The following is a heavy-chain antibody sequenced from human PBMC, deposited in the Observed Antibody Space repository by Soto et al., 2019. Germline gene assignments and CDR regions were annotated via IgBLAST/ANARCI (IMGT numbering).Heavy chain of an antibody. Sequence: PGGSLRLSCATSGLVFSDFGMHWVRQAPGRGLEWVAFISDDGRDKKYADSVNGRFTISRDNSRNTLSLQMDSLIPEDSALFYCARDHGSGFYPHSEYFDIWGRGTKVTVSS. V-gene: IGHV3-33*05. CDR2: ISDDGRDK. J-gene: IGHJ2*01. D-gene: IGHD3-10*01. CDR3: ARDHGSGFYPHSEYFDI. CDR1: GLVFSDFG.